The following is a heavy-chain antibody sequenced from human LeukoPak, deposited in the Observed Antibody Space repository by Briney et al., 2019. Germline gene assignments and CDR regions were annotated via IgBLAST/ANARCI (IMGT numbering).Heavy chain of an antibody. CDR2: IVVGSGNT. J-gene: IGHJ4*02. D-gene: IGHD5-18*01. Sequence: SVKVSCKASGFTFTSSAVQWVRQARGQRLEWIGWIVVGSGNTNYAQKFQERVTITRDMSTSTAYKELSSLRSEDTAVYYCAAASGYSYGNGNFDYWGQGTLVTVSS. V-gene: IGHV1-58*01. CDR3: AAASGYSYGNGNFDY. CDR1: GFTFTSSA.